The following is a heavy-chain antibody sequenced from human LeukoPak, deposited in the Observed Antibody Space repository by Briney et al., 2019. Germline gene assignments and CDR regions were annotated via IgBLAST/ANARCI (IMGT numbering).Heavy chain of an antibody. J-gene: IGHJ3*02. CDR1: GGSFSGYY. V-gene: IGHV4-34*01. CDR2: INHSGST. D-gene: IGHD2-21*01. Sequence: SETLCLTCAVYGGSFSGYYWSWIRQPPGKGLEWIGEINHSGSTNYNPSLKSRVTISVDTSKNQFSLKLSSVTAADTAVYYCARGLRVIDAFDIWGQGTMVTVSS. CDR3: ARGLRVIDAFDI.